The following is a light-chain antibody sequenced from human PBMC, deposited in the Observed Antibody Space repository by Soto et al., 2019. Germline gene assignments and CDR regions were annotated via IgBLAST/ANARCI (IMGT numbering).Light chain of an antibody. CDR2: EVS. CDR1: SSDVGGYNY. V-gene: IGLV2-14*01. J-gene: IGLJ2*01. CDR3: SAYTGSSTPVV. Sequence: QSALTQPASVSGSPGQSSTISCTGTSSDVGGYNYVSWYQQHPGKAPKLMIYEVSNRPSGVSNRLSGSKSGNTASLTISGLQAGDGVDYYWSAYTGSSTPVVFGGGTKLTVL.